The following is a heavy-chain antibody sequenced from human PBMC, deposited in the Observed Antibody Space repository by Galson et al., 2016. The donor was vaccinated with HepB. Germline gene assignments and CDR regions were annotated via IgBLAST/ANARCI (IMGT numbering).Heavy chain of an antibody. CDR2: IKQDGSEK. J-gene: IGHJ6*02. D-gene: IGHD6-19*01. CDR3: VSGCSGWCAGRYYYGMDV. CDR1: GFTFSSYW. V-gene: IGHV3-7*01. Sequence: SLRLSCAASGFTFSSYWMNWVRQAPGKGLEWVANIKQDGSEKYYVGSVRGRFIVSRDNAKNTLNLQMNSLSAEDTAVYYCVSGCSGWCAGRYYYGMDVWGQGTSVTVSS.